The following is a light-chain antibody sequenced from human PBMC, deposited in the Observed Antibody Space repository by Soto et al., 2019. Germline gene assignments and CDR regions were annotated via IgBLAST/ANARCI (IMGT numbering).Light chain of an antibody. V-gene: IGKV3-11*01. CDR2: DAS. J-gene: IGKJ4*01. CDR3: QQRSSWPLT. CDR1: QSVSSY. Sequence: EIVLTHSRATLSLSPGERATLSFRASQSVSSYLAWYQQKPGQAPRLLIYDASNRATGIPARFSGSGSGTDFTLTISSLEPEDFALYYCQQRSSWPLTFGGGTKVDNK.